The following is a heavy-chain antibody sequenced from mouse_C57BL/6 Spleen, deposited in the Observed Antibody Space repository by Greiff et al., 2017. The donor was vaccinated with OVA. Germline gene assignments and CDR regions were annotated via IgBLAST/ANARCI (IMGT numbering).Heavy chain of an antibody. CDR2: INPNNGGT. J-gene: IGHJ4*01. V-gene: IGHV1-26*01. CDR1: GYTFTDYY. CDR3: ARVGSGYAMDY. D-gene: IGHD3-2*02. Sequence: EVQLQQSGPELVKPGASVKISCKASGYTFTDYYMNWVKQSPGKSLEWIGDINPNNGGTSYNQKFKGKATLTVDKSSSTAYMGLRSLTSEDSAVYYCARVGSGYAMDYWGQGTSVTVSS.